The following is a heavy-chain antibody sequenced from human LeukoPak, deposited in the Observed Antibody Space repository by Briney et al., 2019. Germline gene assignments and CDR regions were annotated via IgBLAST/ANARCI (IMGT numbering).Heavy chain of an antibody. V-gene: IGHV4-59*01. J-gene: IGHJ4*02. D-gene: IGHD6-13*01. CDR1: GGSIGTYS. Sequence: SETLSLTCTVSGGSIGTYSWNWIRQPPGXGLEWIGYIYYSGTTNYNPSLKSRVTISVDTSKNQFSLKLSSVTAADTAVYYCARGVYIAAAQYAYWGQGTLVTVSS. CDR3: ARGVYIAAAQYAY. CDR2: IYYSGTT.